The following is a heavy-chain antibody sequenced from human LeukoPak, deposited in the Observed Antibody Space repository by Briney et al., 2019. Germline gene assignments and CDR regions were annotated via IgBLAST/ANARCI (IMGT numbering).Heavy chain of an antibody. CDR1: GYTFTSYD. J-gene: IGHJ5*02. Sequence: GASVKVSCKASGYTFTSYDINWVRQATGQGLEWMGWVNPNSGNTGYAQKFQGRVTMTRNTSISTAYMELSSLRSEDTAVYYCARGLRFLEYWWFDPWGQGTLVTVSS. D-gene: IGHD3-3*01. CDR3: ARGLRFLEYWWFDP. CDR2: VNPNSGNT. V-gene: IGHV1-8*01.